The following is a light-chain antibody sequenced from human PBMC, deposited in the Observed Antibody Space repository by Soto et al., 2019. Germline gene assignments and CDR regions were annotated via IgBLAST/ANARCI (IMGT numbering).Light chain of an antibody. J-gene: IGLJ1*01. CDR2: DNT. V-gene: IGLV1-40*01. Sequence: QSVLTQPPSVSGAPGQRVTISCTGSSSNIGAGYDVYWYQQLPGTAPKVLIYDNTYRPSGVPDRFSASKSGASASLAITGLQAEDEADYYCQSYDSSLRGYVFGTGTKVTVL. CDR3: QSYDSSLRGYV. CDR1: SSNIGAGYD.